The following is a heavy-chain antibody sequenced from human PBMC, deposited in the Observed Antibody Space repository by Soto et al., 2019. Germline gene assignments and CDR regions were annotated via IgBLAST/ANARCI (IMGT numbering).Heavy chain of an antibody. CDR1: GXTFSSYS. D-gene: IGHD2-2*01. J-gene: IGHJ3*02. CDR2: ISGSGGST. Sequence: PXGSLRLSCAASGXTFSSYSMSWVRQAPGKGLEWVSAISGSGGSTYYADSVKGRFTISRDNSKNTLYLQMNSLRAEDTAVYYCAKDPPATPKSFDIWGQGTMATVS. CDR3: AKDPPATPKSFDI. V-gene: IGHV3-23*01.